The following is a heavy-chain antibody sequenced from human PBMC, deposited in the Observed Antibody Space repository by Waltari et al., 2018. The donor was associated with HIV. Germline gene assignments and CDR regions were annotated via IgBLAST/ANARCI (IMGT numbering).Heavy chain of an antibody. Sequence: QVQLVESGGGLVNPGGSLRLSCATSGFTFSDSSMTWIRQAPGKGLEWVSYIRSDTDTIYYADSVKGRFTISRDNAKNSLYLQMNRLSVEDTAVYYCARLKYSSGFFDYWGQGALVTVSS. D-gene: IGHD6-19*01. CDR1: GFTFSDSS. CDR3: ARLKYSSGFFDY. V-gene: IGHV3-11*01. J-gene: IGHJ4*02. CDR2: IRSDTDTI.